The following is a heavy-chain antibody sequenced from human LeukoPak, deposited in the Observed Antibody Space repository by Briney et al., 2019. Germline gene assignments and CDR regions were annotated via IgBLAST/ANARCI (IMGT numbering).Heavy chain of an antibody. CDR3: AKDPSSYGDQTYYFDY. CDR2: ISWNSGSI. CDR1: GFTFDDYA. J-gene: IGHJ4*02. V-gene: IGHV3-9*01. D-gene: IGHD4-17*01. Sequence: GGSLRLSCAASGFTFDDYAMHWVRQAPGKGLGWVSGISWNSGSIGYADSVKGRFTISRDNAKNSLYLQMNRLRAEDTALYYCAKDPSSYGDQTYYFDYWGQGTLVTVSS.